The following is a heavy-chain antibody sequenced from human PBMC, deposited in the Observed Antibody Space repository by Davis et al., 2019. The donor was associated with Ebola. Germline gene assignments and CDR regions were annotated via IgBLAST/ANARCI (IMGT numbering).Heavy chain of an antibody. Sequence: ASVKVSCKASGFAFNTPYYHWVRQAPGQGLEWMGVIIPTTGTTSYARKFQGRVTITADKSTTTVYIEVRSLRSDDTAVYYCARRRHYPERGSDFWSGLNWLDSWGQGTLVIVSS. D-gene: IGHD3-3*01. J-gene: IGHJ5*01. CDR1: GFAFNTPY. CDR3: ARRRHYPERGSDFWSGLNWLDS. V-gene: IGHV1-46*02. CDR2: IIPTTGTT.